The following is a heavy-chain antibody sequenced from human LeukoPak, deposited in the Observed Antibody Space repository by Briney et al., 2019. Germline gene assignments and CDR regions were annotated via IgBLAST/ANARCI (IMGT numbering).Heavy chain of an antibody. Sequence: GGSLRLSCAASGFTFSSYAMSWVRQAPGKGLEWVSAISGSGGGTYYADSVKGRFTISRDNSRDTLYLQMNSLRAEDTAVYYCARDSRYCSGGSCYSALAYYYYYGMDVWGQGTTVTVSS. CDR2: ISGSGGGT. D-gene: IGHD2-15*01. CDR3: ARDSRYCSGGSCYSALAYYYYYGMDV. J-gene: IGHJ6*02. CDR1: GFTFSSYA. V-gene: IGHV3-23*01.